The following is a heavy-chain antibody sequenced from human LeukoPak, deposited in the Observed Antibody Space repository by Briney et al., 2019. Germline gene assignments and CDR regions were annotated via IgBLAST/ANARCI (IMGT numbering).Heavy chain of an antibody. Sequence: GGSLRLSCAASGFTFSNYAMSWVRQAPGRGLEWVSAISGSGGGTYYADSVRGRFTISRDNSKNTPYLQMNSLRAEDTAVYYCAKGQNIGTGRFDYWGQGTLVTVSS. CDR1: GFTFSNYA. CDR2: ISGSGGGT. CDR3: AKGQNIGTGRFDY. D-gene: IGHD1-14*01. V-gene: IGHV3-23*01. J-gene: IGHJ4*02.